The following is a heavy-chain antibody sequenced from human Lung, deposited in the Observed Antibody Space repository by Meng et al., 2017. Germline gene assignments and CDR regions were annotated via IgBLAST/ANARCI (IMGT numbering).Heavy chain of an antibody. CDR1: VGSFIDYY. CDR3: ARGPTTMAHDFDY. CDR2: INHSGST. V-gene: IGHV4-34*02. J-gene: IGHJ4*02. D-gene: IGHD4-11*01. Sequence: QVELRQWGAGLLKPSETLSLTCVFSVGSFIDYYWSWIRQPPGKGLEWIGEINHSGSTNYNPSLESRATISVDTSQNNLSLKLSSVTAADSAVYYCARGPTTMAHDFDYWGQGTLVTVSS.